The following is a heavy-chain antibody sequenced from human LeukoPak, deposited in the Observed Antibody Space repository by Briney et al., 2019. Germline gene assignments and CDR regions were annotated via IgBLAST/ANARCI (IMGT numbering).Heavy chain of an antibody. CDR2: IIPIFSTA. V-gene: IGHV1-69*05. J-gene: IGHJ4*02. CDR1: GGTFSSYA. D-gene: IGHD2-2*01. CDR3: ATGCSSISCYQKYFDY. Sequence: SVKVSCKASGGTFSSYAISWVRQAPGQGLEWMGGIIPIFSTANYAQKFQGRVTITMDESTSTAYMELSSLRSEDTAVYYCATGCSSISCYQKYFDYWGQGTLVTVSS.